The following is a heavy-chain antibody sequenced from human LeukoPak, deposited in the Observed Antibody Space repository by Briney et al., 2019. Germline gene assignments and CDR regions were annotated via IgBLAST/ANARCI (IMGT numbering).Heavy chain of an antibody. J-gene: IGHJ4*02. Sequence: ASVKVSCKASGYTFTGYYLHWVRQAPGQGLEWMGWINPNSGDTNYAQNFQGRVTMTRDTSINTAYMELSRLRSDDTAVYYCARLSRSGYSCDYWGQGTLVTVSP. V-gene: IGHV1-2*02. CDR1: GYTFTGYY. CDR3: ARLSRSGYSCDY. CDR2: INPNSGDT. D-gene: IGHD3-3*01.